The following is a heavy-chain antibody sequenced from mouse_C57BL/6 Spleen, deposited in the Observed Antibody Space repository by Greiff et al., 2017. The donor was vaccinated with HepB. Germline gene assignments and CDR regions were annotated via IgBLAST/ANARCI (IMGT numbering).Heavy chain of an antibody. CDR3: ARHIWPYWYFDV. CDR1: GFTFSDYY. CDR2: ISNGGGST. V-gene: IGHV5-12*01. J-gene: IGHJ1*03. Sequence: EVQLMESGGGLVQPGGSLKLSCAASGFTFSDYYMYWVRQTPEKRLEWVAYISNGGGSTYYPDTVKGRFTISRDNAKNTLYLQMSRLKSEDTAMYYCARHIWPYWYFDVWGTGTTVTVSS.